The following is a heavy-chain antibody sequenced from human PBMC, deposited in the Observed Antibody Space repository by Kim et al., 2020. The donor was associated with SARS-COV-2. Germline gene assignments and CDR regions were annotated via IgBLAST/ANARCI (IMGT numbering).Heavy chain of an antibody. CDR2: IWYDGSNK. J-gene: IGHJ4*02. CDR1: GFTFSSYG. Sequence: GGSLRLSCAASGFTFSSYGMHWVRQAPGKGLEWVAVIWYDGSNKYYADSVKGRFTISRDNSKNTLYLQMNSLRAEDTAVYYCAKDSLGAQFAYWGQGTLVTVSS. V-gene: IGHV3-33*06. CDR3: AKDSLGAQFAY.